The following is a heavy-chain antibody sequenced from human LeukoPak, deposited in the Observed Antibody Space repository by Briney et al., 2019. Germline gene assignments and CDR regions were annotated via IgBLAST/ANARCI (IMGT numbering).Heavy chain of an antibody. Sequence: ASVKVSCKASGYTFTSYGISWVRQAPGQGLEWMGYIITYNGNTNYAQKFQGRVTMTTDTSTSTAYMELRSLRSDDTAVYYCARDTKRSRARWENLGFDPWGQGTPVTVSS. J-gene: IGHJ5*02. CDR3: ARDTKRSRARWENLGFDP. V-gene: IGHV1-18*01. D-gene: IGHD1-26*01. CDR2: IITYNGNT. CDR1: GYTFTSYG.